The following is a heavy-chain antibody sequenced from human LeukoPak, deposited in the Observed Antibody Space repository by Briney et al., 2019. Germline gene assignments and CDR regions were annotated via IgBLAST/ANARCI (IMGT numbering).Heavy chain of an antibody. CDR2: IHYGGST. J-gene: IGHJ4*02. CDR1: GGSISTYS. V-gene: IGHV4-59*01. CDR3: VKGGVTRDYCFDY. D-gene: IGHD3-10*01. Sequence: SETLSLTCTVSGGSISTYSWGWIRQPPGKGLEWIANIHYGGSTDYNPSLRSRVTITADTSRNQFSLRLSSVTAADTGVYYCVKGGVTRDYCFDYWGQGTLVTVSS.